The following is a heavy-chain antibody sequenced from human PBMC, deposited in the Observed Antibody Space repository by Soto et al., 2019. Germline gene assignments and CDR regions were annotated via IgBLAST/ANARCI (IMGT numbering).Heavy chain of an antibody. J-gene: IGHJ5*02. Sequence: SETLSLTCAVSGGSISSGGYSWSWIRQPPGKGLEWIGSIYYSGSTYYNPSLKSRVTISVDTSKNQFSLKLSSVTAADTAVYYWGILRFIMGGAARGKWSAPGGQGALVTVSS. V-gene: IGHV4-30-2*03. CDR2: IYYSGST. CDR1: GGSISSGGYS. CDR3: GILRFIMGGAARGKWSAP. D-gene: IGHD2-8*01.